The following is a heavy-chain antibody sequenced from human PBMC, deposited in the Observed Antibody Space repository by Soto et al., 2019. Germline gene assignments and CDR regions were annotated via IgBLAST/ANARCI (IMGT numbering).Heavy chain of an antibody. D-gene: IGHD2-21*02. CDR1: GFTFSSYA. CDR3: AKDQRNCGGDCYIYFDY. J-gene: IGHJ4*02. CDR2: ISGSGGST. V-gene: IGHV3-23*01. Sequence: GGSLRLSCAASGFTFSSYAMSWVRQAPGKGLEWVSAISGSGGSTYYADSVKGRFTISRDNSKNTLYLQMNSLRAEDTAVYYCAKDQRNCGGDCYIYFDYWGQGTLVTAPQ.